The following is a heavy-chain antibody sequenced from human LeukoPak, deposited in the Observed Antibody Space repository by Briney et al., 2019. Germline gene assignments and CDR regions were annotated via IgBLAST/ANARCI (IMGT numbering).Heavy chain of an antibody. D-gene: IGHD3-22*01. Sequence: GGSLRLSCAASGFTFSSYWMHWVRQAPGRGRVWVSRINSDGSSTSYADSVKGRFTISRDNAKDTLYLQMNSLRAEDTAVYYCARKALDYYDSSGYLDYWGQGTLVTVSS. J-gene: IGHJ4*02. CDR3: ARKALDYYDSSGYLDY. CDR1: GFTFSSYW. CDR2: INSDGSST. V-gene: IGHV3-74*01.